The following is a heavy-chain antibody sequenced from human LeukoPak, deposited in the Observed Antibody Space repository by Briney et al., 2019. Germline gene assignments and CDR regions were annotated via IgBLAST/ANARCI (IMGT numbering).Heavy chain of an antibody. CDR3: ARISGAAAQHFDY. CDR2: ISSSGSTI. CDR1: GFTFSSYA. V-gene: IGHV3-48*03. J-gene: IGHJ4*02. D-gene: IGHD6-13*01. Sequence: PGGSLRLSCAASGFTFSSYAMSWVRQAPGKGLEWVSYISSSGSTIYYADSVKGRFAISRDNAKKSLYLQMNSLRAEDTAVYYCARISGAAAQHFDYWGQGTLVTVSP.